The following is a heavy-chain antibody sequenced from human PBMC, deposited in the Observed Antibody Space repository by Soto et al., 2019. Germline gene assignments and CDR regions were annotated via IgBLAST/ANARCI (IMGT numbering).Heavy chain of an antibody. V-gene: IGHV3-74*01. Sequence: EVQLVESGGGLVQPGGSLRLSCAASGFTFSNSWMHWVRQAPGKGLVWVSRINSDESSRSYADSVKGRFIISRDNAKNTLYLHINSLRAEDTAVYYWARDKRATVTNHFDYWGQGTLVTVSS. CDR3: ARDKRATVTNHFDY. CDR1: GFTFSNSW. D-gene: IGHD4-17*01. J-gene: IGHJ4*02. CDR2: INSDESSR.